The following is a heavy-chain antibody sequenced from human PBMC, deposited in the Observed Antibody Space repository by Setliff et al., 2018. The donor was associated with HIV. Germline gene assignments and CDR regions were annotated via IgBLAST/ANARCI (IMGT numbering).Heavy chain of an antibody. D-gene: IGHD5-12*01. CDR3: VGGLRSRSQGHFDY. Sequence: PSETLSLTCTVSGGSISTYYLTWVRQPAGKGLGWIGRIFASGSTNYNPSLKSRVTMSVDTSKNQFSLRLSSVTAADTAVYYCVGGLRSRSQGHFDYWGQGTLVTVSS. V-gene: IGHV4-4*07. CDR1: GGSISTYY. CDR2: IFASGST. J-gene: IGHJ4*02.